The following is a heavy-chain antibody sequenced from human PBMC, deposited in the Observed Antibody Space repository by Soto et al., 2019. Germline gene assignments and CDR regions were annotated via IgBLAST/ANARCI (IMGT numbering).Heavy chain of an antibody. D-gene: IGHD2-2*01. CDR3: ARYIPGVRYYGMDV. Sequence: GGSLRLSCTASGSTFNSYWMWWVRQAPGKGLEWVSLIGESGTPTYYADSVKGRFTISRDNSGNTLFLEMYSLRAEDTAVYYCARYIPGVRYYGMDVWGQGTTVTLSS. J-gene: IGHJ6*02. CDR2: IGESGTPT. V-gene: IGHV3-23*01. CDR1: GSTFNSYW.